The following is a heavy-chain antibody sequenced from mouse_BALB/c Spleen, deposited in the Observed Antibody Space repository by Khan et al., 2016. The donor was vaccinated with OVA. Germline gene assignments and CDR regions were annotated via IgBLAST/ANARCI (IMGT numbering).Heavy chain of an antibody. J-gene: IGHJ2*01. D-gene: IGHD1-1*02. CDR2: IAPGSGDA. CDR1: GYTFTSYW. CDR3: ARSEGTYGDFVY. V-gene: IGHV1S41*01. Sequence: DLVKPGASVKLSCTASGYTFTSYWINWIKQRPGQGLEWLGRIAPGSGDAYYNELFKGKTTLTVDPSSSTTYIQLSSLSSEDSAVYFCARSEGTYGDFVYWGQGAILTVSS.